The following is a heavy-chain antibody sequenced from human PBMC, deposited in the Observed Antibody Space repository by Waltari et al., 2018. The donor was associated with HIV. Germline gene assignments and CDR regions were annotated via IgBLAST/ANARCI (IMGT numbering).Heavy chain of an antibody. J-gene: IGHJ3*02. CDR1: GGSFSSYA. D-gene: IGHD3-10*02. CDR2: IIPVFDQA. Sequence: QFQLMQSGAEVKKPVSSVKVCCKASGGSFSSYAIAWVRQAPVQGLEWMGRIIPVFDQANYAQKFQGRVTITADTATSTVYMEVGSLTSEDSAVYYCARDGSHVPSPQRLDIWGQGTMVTVS. V-gene: IGHV1-69*14. CDR3: ARDGSHVPSPQRLDI.